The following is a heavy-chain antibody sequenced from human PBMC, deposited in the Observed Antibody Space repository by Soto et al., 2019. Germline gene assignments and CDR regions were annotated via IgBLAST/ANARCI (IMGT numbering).Heavy chain of an antibody. D-gene: IGHD3-22*01. J-gene: IGHJ4*02. CDR1: GGSISSGGDY. CDR3: ARIGALNYYDSSGPLGDFDY. V-gene: IGHV4-31*03. CDR2: IYYSGST. Sequence: SETLSLTCTVSGGSISSGGDYWSWIRQHPGKGLEWIGYIYYSGSTYYNPSLKSRVTISVDTSKNQFSLKLSSVTAADTAVYYCARIGALNYYDSSGPLGDFDYWGQGTLVTVSS.